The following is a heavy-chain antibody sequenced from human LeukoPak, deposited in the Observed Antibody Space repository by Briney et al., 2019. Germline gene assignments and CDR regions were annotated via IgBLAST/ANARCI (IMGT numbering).Heavy chain of an antibody. V-gene: IGHV3-23*01. D-gene: IGHD5-18*01. J-gene: IGHJ4*02. Sequence: GGSLRLSCAASGFTFSSYGMSWVRQAPGKGLEWVSAISGSGGSTYYADSVKGRFTISRDNSKNTLYLQMNSLRAEDTAVYYCAKVTWIPSDCFDYWGQGTLVTVSS. CDR3: AKVTWIPSDCFDY. CDR2: ISGSGGST. CDR1: GFTFSSYG.